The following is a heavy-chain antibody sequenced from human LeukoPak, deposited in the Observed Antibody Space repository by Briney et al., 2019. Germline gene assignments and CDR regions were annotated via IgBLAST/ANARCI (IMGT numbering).Heavy chain of an antibody. CDR3: ARDASLGWLRLGFDY. D-gene: IGHD5-12*01. Sequence: ASVKVSCKASGYTFSSHAMHWVRQAPGQRLEWMGWINADNGNTKYSQKFQGRVAITKDTSASTAYMELSSLRSEDTAVYYCARDASLGWLRLGFDYWGQGTLVTVSS. V-gene: IGHV1-3*01. CDR2: INADNGNT. J-gene: IGHJ4*02. CDR1: GYTFSSHA.